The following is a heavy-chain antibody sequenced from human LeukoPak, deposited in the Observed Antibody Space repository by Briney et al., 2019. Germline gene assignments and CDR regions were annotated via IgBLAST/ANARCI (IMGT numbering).Heavy chain of an antibody. CDR2: IYYSGST. CDR3: ARARYYYDSSGYPGFDP. D-gene: IGHD3-22*01. V-gene: IGHV4-31*03. Sequence: SSETLSLTCTVSGGSISSGGYYWSWIRQHPGKGLEWIGYIYYSGSTYYNPSLKSRVTISVDTSKNQFSLKLSSVTAADTAVYYCARARYYYDSSGYPGFDPWGQGTLVTVSS. CDR1: GGSISSGGYY. J-gene: IGHJ5*02.